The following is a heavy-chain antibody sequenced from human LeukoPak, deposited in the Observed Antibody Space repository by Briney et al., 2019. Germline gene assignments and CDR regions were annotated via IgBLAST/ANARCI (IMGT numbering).Heavy chain of an antibody. V-gene: IGHV3-23*01. J-gene: IGHJ3*02. CDR2: ISGNGGST. Sequence: GGSLRLSCAASGFSFSTYAMSWVRQAPGKGLEWVSGISGNGGSTYYEDSVKGRFTISRDNSKNTVFLQVNSLRAEDTAVYYCAKRYHDSSGYFDAFDIWGQGTMVTVSS. CDR3: AKRYHDSSGYFDAFDI. CDR1: GFSFSTYA. D-gene: IGHD3-22*01.